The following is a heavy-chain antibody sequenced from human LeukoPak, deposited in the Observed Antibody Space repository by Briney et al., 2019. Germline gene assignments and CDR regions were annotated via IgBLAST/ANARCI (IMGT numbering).Heavy chain of an antibody. J-gene: IGHJ6*02. CDR3: AKDIGGGIVVVAATRGGGDYYYYYGMDV. CDR1: GFTFDDYA. CDR2: ISWNSGSI. V-gene: IGHV3-9*01. D-gene: IGHD2-15*01. Sequence: GRSLRLSCAASGFTFDDYAMHWVRQAPGKGLEWVSGISWNSGSIGYADSVNGRFTISRDNAKNSLYLQMNSLRAEDTALYYCAKDIGGGIVVVAATRGGGDYYYYYGMDVWGQGTTVTVSS.